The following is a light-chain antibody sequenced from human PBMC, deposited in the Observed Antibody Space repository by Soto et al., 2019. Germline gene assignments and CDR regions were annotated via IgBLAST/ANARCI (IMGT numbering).Light chain of an antibody. Sequence: QSVLTQPASVSGSHGQSITISCTGTSSDVGSYNLVSWYQQHPGKAPKLMIYEGRKRASGVSNRFSGSKAGNTASLTNSGLQAEDETDYYCCSYAGSSTPYVFGTGTKVTVL. V-gene: IGLV2-23*01. CDR2: EGR. J-gene: IGLJ1*01. CDR1: SSDVGSYNL. CDR3: CSYAGSSTPYV.